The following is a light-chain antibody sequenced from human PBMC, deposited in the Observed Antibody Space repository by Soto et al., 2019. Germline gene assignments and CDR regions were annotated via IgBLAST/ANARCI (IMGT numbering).Light chain of an antibody. V-gene: IGLV2-14*01. CDR2: EVN. CDR1: RSDIGDSNF. J-gene: IGLJ1*01. CDR3: ASFRSGTILV. Sequence: QSALTQPASVSGSPGQSVTISCTGPRSDIGDSNFISRYQHSPGKAPRLLIYEVNNRPSGVSKRFSGSKAGNTASLTISGLLDDDEADYFCASFRSGTILVFGSGTKVTV.